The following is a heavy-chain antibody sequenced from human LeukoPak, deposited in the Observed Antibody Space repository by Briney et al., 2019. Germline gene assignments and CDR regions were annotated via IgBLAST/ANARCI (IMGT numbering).Heavy chain of an antibody. CDR1: GFTVSSNY. D-gene: IGHD2-8*01. V-gene: IGHV3-53*01. Sequence: GGSLRLSCAASGFTVSSNYMSWVRQAPGKGLEWVSVIYSGGSTYYADSVKGRFTISRDNSKNTLYLQMNSLRAEDTAVYYCASSYCTNGVCYIRELFAYWGQGTLVTVSS. CDR2: IYSGGST. CDR3: ASSYCTNGVCYIRELFAY. J-gene: IGHJ4*02.